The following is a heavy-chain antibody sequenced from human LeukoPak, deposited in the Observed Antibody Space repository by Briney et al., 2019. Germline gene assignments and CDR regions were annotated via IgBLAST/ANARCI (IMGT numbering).Heavy chain of an antibody. D-gene: IGHD4-23*01. Sequence: ASVKASCKASGYTFTSYAMHWVRQAPGQRLEWMGWINAGNGNTKYSQKFQGRVTITRDTSASTAYMELSSLRSEDTAVYYCARDPAGGNSWGGDYFDSWGQGTLVIVSS. CDR2: INAGNGNT. CDR3: ARDPAGGNSWGGDYFDS. J-gene: IGHJ4*02. V-gene: IGHV1-3*01. CDR1: GYTFTSYA.